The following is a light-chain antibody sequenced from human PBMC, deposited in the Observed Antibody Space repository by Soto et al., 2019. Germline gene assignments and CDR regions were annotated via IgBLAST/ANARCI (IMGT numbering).Light chain of an antibody. Sequence: QSALTQPPSVSGAPGQRVTISCTGSSSNIGAGYDVHWYQHLPGTAPKLLIYGNNNRPSGVPDRFSGSKSGTSASLAITGLQAEDEADYYCQSYDSSLSCVVFGGGTKVTVL. J-gene: IGLJ2*01. CDR2: GNN. CDR1: SSNIGAGYD. CDR3: QSYDSSLSCVV. V-gene: IGLV1-40*01.